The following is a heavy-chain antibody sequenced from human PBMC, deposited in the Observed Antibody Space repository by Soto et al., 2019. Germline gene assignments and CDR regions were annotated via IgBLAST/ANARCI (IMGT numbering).Heavy chain of an antibody. J-gene: IGHJ4*02. V-gene: IGHV3-30*18. Sequence: PGGSLRLSCAASGFSFSNSGMPWVRQAPGKGLEWVAFISYDGSNKYYADSVKGRFTISRDNSKNTLYLQMNSLRAEDTAVYYCAKDRGKIYFDYWGQGTLVTVSS. CDR2: ISYDGSNK. CDR1: GFSFSNSG. CDR3: AKDRGKIYFDY.